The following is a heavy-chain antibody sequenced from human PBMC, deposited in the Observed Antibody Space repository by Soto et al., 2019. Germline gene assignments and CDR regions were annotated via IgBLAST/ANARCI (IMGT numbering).Heavy chain of an antibody. J-gene: IGHJ6*04. Sequence: PGGSMRLSCAASGLTFSSYSRNWVSKAPGKGLEWVSSISSSSSYIYYADSVKGRFTISRDNAKNSLYLQMNSLRAEDTAVYYCARGAGDYSGYGMDVWGKGTTVTVS. CDR2: ISSSSSYI. CDR3: ARGAGDYSGYGMDV. V-gene: IGHV3-21*01. D-gene: IGHD1-26*01. CDR1: GLTFSSYS.